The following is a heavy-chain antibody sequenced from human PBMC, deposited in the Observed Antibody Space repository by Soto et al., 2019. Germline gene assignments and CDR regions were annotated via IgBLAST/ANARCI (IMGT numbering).Heavy chain of an antibody. Sequence: QITLKESGPTLVKPTQTLTLTCTFSGLSLSTTGVGVGWIRQPPGKALEWLALIYWDDDKRYSPSLKSRLTITKNTSKNQVVLTMTNVDPVDTATYYCVQSRCGGDCLRSYSSHSYYGLDVWGQGTTVTVSS. D-gene: IGHD2-21*02. J-gene: IGHJ6*02. CDR1: GLSLSTTGVG. V-gene: IGHV2-5*02. CDR3: VQSRCGGDCLRSYSSHSYYGLDV. CDR2: IYWDDDK.